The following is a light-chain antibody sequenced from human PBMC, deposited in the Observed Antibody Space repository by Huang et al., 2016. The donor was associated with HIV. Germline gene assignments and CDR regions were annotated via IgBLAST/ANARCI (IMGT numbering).Light chain of an antibody. V-gene: IGKV4-1*01. CDR1: QSVLYNSNNKNY. CDR2: WAS. Sequence: DIVMTQSPDSLAVSLGERATINCKSSQSVLYNSNNKNYLSWYQQKPGQPPTLLIYWASTRESGVPDRFSGSGSGTDFTLTISSLQAEDVAVYYCQQYYSSPQTFGQGTKVEIK. CDR3: QQYYSSPQT. J-gene: IGKJ1*01.